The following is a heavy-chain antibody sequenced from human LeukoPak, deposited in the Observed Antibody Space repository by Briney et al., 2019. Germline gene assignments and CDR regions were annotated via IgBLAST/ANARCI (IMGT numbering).Heavy chain of an antibody. J-gene: IGHJ4*02. CDR3: ARDGGYDY. CDR2: IYHSGST. CDR1: GGSISSGGCY. D-gene: IGHD3-16*01. V-gene: IGHV4-30-2*01. Sequence: PSETLSLTCTVSGGSISSGGCYWSWIRQPPGKGLERIGYIYHSGSTYYNPSLKSRVTISVDRSKNQFSLKLSSVTAADTAVYYCARDGGYDYWGQGTLVTVSS.